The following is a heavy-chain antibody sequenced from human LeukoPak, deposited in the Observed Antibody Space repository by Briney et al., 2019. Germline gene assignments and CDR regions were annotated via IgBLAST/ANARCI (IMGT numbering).Heavy chain of an antibody. V-gene: IGHV4-59*01. J-gene: IGHJ4*02. Sequence: PSETLSLTCTVSGGSISSYYWSWIRQPPGKGLEWIGYIYYSGSPNYNPSLKSRVTISVDTSKNQFSLKLSSVTAADTAVYYCARVDSSSWLVGYWGQGTLVTVSS. D-gene: IGHD6-13*01. CDR3: ARVDSSSWLVGY. CDR2: IYYSGSP. CDR1: GGSISSYY.